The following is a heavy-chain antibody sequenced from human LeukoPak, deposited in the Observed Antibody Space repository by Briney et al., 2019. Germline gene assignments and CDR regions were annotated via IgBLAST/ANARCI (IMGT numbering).Heavy chain of an antibody. CDR3: VKEGTAHVSSWYDY. CDR2: VPSDGSVQ. D-gene: IGHD6-13*01. V-gene: IGHV3-30*18. CDR1: GLTFSNFG. J-gene: IGHJ4*02. Sequence: GGSLRLSFATPGLTFSNFGIHSVRQAPGKGLELVAVVPSDGSVQPYADSVKGRFTISRDNSKKTLFLQMNSLRGYDGDVYHCVKEGTAHVSSWYDYWGQGTLVTVSS.